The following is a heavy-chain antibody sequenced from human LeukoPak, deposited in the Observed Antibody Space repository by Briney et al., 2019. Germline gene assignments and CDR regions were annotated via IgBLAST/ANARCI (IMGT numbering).Heavy chain of an antibody. CDR2: ISSSGSTI. V-gene: IGHV3-11*01. CDR1: GFTFSDYY. CDR3: ARVGRYYDFWSGYPNYYYMDV. J-gene: IGHJ6*03. Sequence: GGSLRLSCAASGFTFSDYYMSWIRQAPGKGLEWVSYISSSGSTIYYADSVKGRFTISRDNAKNSLYLQMNSLRAEDTAVYYCARVGRYYDFWSGYPNYYYMDVRGKGTTVTVSS. D-gene: IGHD3-3*01.